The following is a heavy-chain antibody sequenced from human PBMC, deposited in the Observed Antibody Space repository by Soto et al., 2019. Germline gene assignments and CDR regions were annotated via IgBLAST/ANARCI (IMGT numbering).Heavy chain of an antibody. V-gene: IGHV3-7*01. CDR2: IKLDGSEK. CDR1: VFTFSSYW. CDR3: ARVSYFNGWIFDY. Sequence: GWSLRLSCASSVFTFSSYWMSWVRQAPGKGLEWVANIKLDGSEKYYVDSVRGRFTLSRDNARNSLQLQMNSLRAEDTAIYFCARVSYFNGWIFDYWGQGTLVTVSS. J-gene: IGHJ4*01. D-gene: IGHD6-19*01.